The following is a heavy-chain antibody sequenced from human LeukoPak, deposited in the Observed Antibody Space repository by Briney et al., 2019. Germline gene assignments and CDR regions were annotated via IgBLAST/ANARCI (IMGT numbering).Heavy chain of an antibody. CDR3: AKGPYEWELRVEFDY. J-gene: IGHJ4*02. Sequence: GGSLRLSCAASGFTFDDYAMHWVRQAPGKGLEWVSGISWNSGSIGYADSVKGRFTISRDNAKNSLYLQMNSLRAEDTALYYCAKGPYEWELRVEFDYWGQGTLVTVSS. CDR2: ISWNSGSI. D-gene: IGHD1-26*01. CDR1: GFTFDDYA. V-gene: IGHV3-9*01.